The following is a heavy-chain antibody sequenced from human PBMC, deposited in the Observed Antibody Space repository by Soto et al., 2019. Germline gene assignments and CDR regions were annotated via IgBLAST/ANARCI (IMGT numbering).Heavy chain of an antibody. CDR1: GGSVSSGSYY. Sequence: QVQLQESGPGLVKPSETLSLTCTVSGGSVSSGSYYWSWIRQPPGKGLEWIGYIYYSGSTNYNPSLKSRVTISVDTSKNQFSLKLSSVTAADTAVYYCARVKSRLGSGTQKSNWFDPWGQGTLVTVSS. J-gene: IGHJ5*02. D-gene: IGHD3-10*01. V-gene: IGHV4-61*01. CDR3: ARVKSRLGSGTQKSNWFDP. CDR2: IYYSGST.